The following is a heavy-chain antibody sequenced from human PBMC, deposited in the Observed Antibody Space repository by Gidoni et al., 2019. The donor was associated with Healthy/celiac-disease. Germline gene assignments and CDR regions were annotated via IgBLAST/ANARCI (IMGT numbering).Heavy chain of an antibody. CDR2: INAGNGNT. V-gene: IGHV1-3*01. D-gene: IGHD3-22*01. CDR3: ARDFYEYYDSSGYPSPALWFDI. J-gene: IGHJ3*02. Sequence: QVQLVQSGAEVKKPGASVKVSCKASGYTFTSYAMHWVRQAPGQRLEWMGWINAGNGNTKYSQKFQGRVTITRDTSASTAYMELSSLRSEDTAVYYCARDFYEYYDSSGYPSPALWFDIWGQGTMVTVSS. CDR1: GYTFTSYA.